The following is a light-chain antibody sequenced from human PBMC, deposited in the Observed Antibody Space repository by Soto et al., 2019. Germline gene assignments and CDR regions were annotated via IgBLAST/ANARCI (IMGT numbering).Light chain of an antibody. CDR2: SVA. V-gene: IGKV1-9*01. Sequence: DIQLTQSPAFLSASVGDKDTFTCRASQDISSYLAWYQQKPGKAPNLLVYSVATLQSGVPSRFSGSGSGTELTLTISDPQSEDFATYFCQQIKSYPVTFGGGTKVEIK. CDR1: QDISSY. J-gene: IGKJ4*01. CDR3: QQIKSYPVT.